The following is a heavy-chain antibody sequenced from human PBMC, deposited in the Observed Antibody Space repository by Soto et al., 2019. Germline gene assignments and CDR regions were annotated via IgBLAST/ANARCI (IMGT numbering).Heavy chain of an antibody. Sequence: HPGGSLRLSCTASGFTFNTHWMHWVRQAPGKGLVWVSRIYFDGITTNYADSVKGRLTVSRDNAKNTVYLHVNTLRDENTAVYYCARGGAMGVDYWGQGTLVTVSS. V-gene: IGHV3-74*01. CDR3: ARGGAMGVDY. D-gene: IGHD1-26*01. CDR1: GFTFNTHW. J-gene: IGHJ4*02. CDR2: IYFDGITT.